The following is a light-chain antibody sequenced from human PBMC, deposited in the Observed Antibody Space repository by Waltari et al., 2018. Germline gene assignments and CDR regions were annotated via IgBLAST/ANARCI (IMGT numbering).Light chain of an antibody. CDR2: QAS. V-gene: IGKV1-5*03. CDR3: QQYNPNFLYT. CDR1: QSISSW. Sequence: DIQMTQSPSTLSASVGDRVTITCRASQSISSWLAWYQQKPGKAPKLLIYQASSLESGVPSRFSGSGSGTEFTLTISSLQPDGFATYYCQQYNPNFLYTFGQGTKLETK. J-gene: IGKJ2*01.